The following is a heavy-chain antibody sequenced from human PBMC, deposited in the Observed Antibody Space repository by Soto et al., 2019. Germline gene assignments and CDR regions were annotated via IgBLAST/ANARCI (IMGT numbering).Heavy chain of an antibody. CDR1: GYSFAGYW. CDR3: ARQIYDSDTGPNFQYYFDS. V-gene: IGHV5-10-1*01. Sequence: GESLKISCKGSGYSFAGYWITWVPHKPGKGLEWMGRIDPSDSQTYYSPSFRGHVTISVTKSITTVFLQWSSLRASDTAMYYCARQIYDSDTGPNFQYYFDSWGQGTPVTVSS. D-gene: IGHD3-22*01. J-gene: IGHJ4*02. CDR2: IDPSDSQT.